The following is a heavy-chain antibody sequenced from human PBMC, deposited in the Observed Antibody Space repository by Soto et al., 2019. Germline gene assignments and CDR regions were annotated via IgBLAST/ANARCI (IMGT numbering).Heavy chain of an antibody. CDR3: ARDYYDSGSPTRTGLGLSDY. J-gene: IGHJ4*02. CDR2: ISYDGSNE. CDR1: GFTFSNYA. Sequence: QVQLVASGGGVVQPGMSLSLSCAASGFTFSNYAMHWVRKPPGKGLEWVAVISYDGSNEYYAYSVKGRFAISRDNSRTTLYLQMNCLRAEDTAVYYCARDYYDSGSPTRTGLGLSDYWGQGTLVTVSA. D-gene: IGHD3-10*01. V-gene: IGHV3-30*09.